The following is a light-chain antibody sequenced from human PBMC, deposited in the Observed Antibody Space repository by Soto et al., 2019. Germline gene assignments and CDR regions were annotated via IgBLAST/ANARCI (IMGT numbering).Light chain of an antibody. CDR3: QQYDSYSRT. Sequence: DIQMTQSPSTLSASVGDRVTITCRASQTVSSWLAWYQQKPGKDPKRLIYDVSSLESGVQSRFSGSGSGTEFTLSIGSLQPDDFATHYCQQYDSYSRTFGQVTKVEVK. CDR1: QTVSSW. CDR2: DVS. V-gene: IGKV1-5*01. J-gene: IGKJ1*01.